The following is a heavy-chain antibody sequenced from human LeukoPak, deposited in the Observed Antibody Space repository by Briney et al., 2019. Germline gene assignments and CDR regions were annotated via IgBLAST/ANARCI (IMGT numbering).Heavy chain of an antibody. V-gene: IGHV4-34*01. CDR3: ARVSGYCTEIRCYASGRGVDV. J-gene: IGHJ6*02. CDR1: GGSFSGYY. Sequence: KASETLSLTCAVYGGSFSGYYWSWIRQPPGKGLEWIGEINHSGSTNYNPSLKSRVTISVDTSKNQFSLKLSSVTAADTAVYYCARVSGYCTEIRCYASGRGVDVWGQGTTVTVSS. D-gene: IGHD2-2*01. CDR2: INHSGST.